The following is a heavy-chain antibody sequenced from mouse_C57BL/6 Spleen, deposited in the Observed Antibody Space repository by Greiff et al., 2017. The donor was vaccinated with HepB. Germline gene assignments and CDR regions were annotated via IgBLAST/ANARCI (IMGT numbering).Heavy chain of an antibody. V-gene: IGHV2-2*01. J-gene: IGHJ3*01. Sequence: QVQLQQSGPGLVQPSQSLSITCTVSGFSLTSYGVHWVRQSPGKGLEWLGVIWSGGSTDYNAAFISRLSISKDNSKSQVFFKMNCLQADDTAIYYCARMSTTGFAYWGQGTLVTVSA. CDR2: IWSGGST. CDR1: GFSLTSYG. D-gene: IGHD1-1*01. CDR3: ARMSTTGFAY.